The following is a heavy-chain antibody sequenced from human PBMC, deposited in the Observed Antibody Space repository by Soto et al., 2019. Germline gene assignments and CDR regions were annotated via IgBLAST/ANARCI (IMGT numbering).Heavy chain of an antibody. V-gene: IGHV5-51*02. CDR1: GFTFTSSA. D-gene: IGHD5-12*01. J-gene: IGHJ4*02. CDR2: IYPGDSDT. CDR3: ARGSDSGYDFFDY. Sequence: KGSCKAAGFTFTSSAGQWVRQMPGKGLEWMGIIYPGDSDTRYSPSFQGQVTISADKSISTAYLQWSSLKASDTAMYYCARGSDSGYDFFDYWRQGTLVTVSS.